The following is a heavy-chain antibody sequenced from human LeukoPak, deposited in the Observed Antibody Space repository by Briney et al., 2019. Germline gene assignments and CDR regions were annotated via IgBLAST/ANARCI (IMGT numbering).Heavy chain of an antibody. D-gene: IGHD6-13*01. CDR1: GYTFTSYY. Sequence: ASVRVSCTASGYTFTSYYMHWVRQAPGQGLEWMGIINPSGGSTSYAQTFQGRVTMTRDMSTSTVYMELSSLRSEDTAVYYCARDVSVAAAGLVGYWGQGTLVTVSS. CDR3: ARDVSVAAAGLVGY. CDR2: INPSGGST. J-gene: IGHJ4*02. V-gene: IGHV1-46*01.